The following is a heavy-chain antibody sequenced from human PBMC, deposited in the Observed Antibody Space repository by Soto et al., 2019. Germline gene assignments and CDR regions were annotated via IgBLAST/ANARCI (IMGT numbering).Heavy chain of an antibody. CDR3: ARGYCSGGSCYTPDAFDI. CDR2: IYYSGST. D-gene: IGHD2-15*01. J-gene: IGHJ3*02. V-gene: IGHV4-30-4*01. CDR1: GGSISSGDYD. Sequence: QVQLQESGPGLVKPSQTLSLTCTVSGGSISSGDYDWSWIRQPPGKGLEWIGYIYYSGSTYYNPSLKSRVTISVDTSKNQFSLKLSSVTAADTAVYYCARGYCSGGSCYTPDAFDIWGQGTMVTVSS.